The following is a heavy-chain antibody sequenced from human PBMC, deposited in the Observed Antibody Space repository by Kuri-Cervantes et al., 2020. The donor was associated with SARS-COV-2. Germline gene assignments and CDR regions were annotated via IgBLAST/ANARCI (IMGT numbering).Heavy chain of an antibody. CDR2: INHSGCT. CDR1: GGSFSGYY. V-gene: IGHV4-34*01. CDR3: ARPGGFLDV. D-gene: IGHD4-23*01. Sequence: GSLRLSCAVYGGSFSGYYWSWIRQPPGKGLEWIGEINHSGCTNYKPSLKSRVTISVDTSKNQFSLKLSSVTAADTAVYYCARPGGFLDVWGKGTTVTVSS. J-gene: IGHJ6*04.